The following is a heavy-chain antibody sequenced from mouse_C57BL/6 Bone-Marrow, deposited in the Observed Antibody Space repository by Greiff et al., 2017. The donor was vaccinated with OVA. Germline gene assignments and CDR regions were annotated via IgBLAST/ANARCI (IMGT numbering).Heavy chain of an antibody. D-gene: IGHD1-1*01. J-gene: IGHJ4*01. CDR3: AGTTVVADAMDY. V-gene: IGHV1-55*01. CDR1: GYTFTSYW. CDR2: IYPGSGST. Sequence: QVHVKQSGAELVKPGASVKMSCKASGYTFTSYWITWVKQRPGQCLEWIGDIYPGSGSTNYNEKFKSKATLTVDTSSSTAYMQLSSLTSEDSAVYYCAGTTVVADAMDYWGQGTSVTVSS.